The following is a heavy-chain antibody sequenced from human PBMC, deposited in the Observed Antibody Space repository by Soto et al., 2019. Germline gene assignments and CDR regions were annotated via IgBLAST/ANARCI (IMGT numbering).Heavy chain of an antibody. CDR1: GFTFSSYW. J-gene: IGHJ6*03. Sequence: GGSLRLSCAASGFTFSSYWMHWVRQAPGKGLVWVSRINSDGSSTSYADSVKGRFTISRDNAKNTLYLQMNSLRAEDTAVYYCARDFVYCSGGSCYSMDVWGKGTTVTVSS. CDR3: ARDFVYCSGGSCYSMDV. V-gene: IGHV3-74*01. CDR2: INSDGSST. D-gene: IGHD2-15*01.